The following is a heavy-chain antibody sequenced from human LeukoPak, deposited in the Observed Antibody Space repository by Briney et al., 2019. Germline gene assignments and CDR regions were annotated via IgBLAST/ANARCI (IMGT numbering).Heavy chain of an antibody. D-gene: IGHD3-22*01. Sequence: PGGSLRLSCAASGLTFSRYAMSWVRQAPGKGLEWVSAISASGGSTYYADSVKGRFTISRDNSKNTLYLQTNSLRVEDTAVYYCAKEVYYFDTSGLYSFAFDIWGQGTMVTVPS. CDR2: ISASGGST. CDR1: GLTFSRYA. V-gene: IGHV3-23*01. J-gene: IGHJ3*02. CDR3: AKEVYYFDTSGLYSFAFDI.